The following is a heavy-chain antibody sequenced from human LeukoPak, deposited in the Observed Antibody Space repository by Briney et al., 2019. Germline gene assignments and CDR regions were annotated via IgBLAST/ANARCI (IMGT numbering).Heavy chain of an antibody. CDR3: AAGSGRDFDY. V-gene: IGHV4-59*13. Sequence: PSETLSLTCSVSGGSISGYYWSWIRQPPGKGLEWIGYIHYSGSTNYNPSLKSRVTISVDTSNNQFSLKLISVTAADTAVYYCAAGSGRDFDYWGQGALVTVSS. CDR1: GGSISGYY. D-gene: IGHD3-10*01. J-gene: IGHJ4*02. CDR2: IHYSGST.